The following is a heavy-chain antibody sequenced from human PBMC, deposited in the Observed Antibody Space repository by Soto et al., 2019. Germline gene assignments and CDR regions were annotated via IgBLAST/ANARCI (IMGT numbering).Heavy chain of an antibody. D-gene: IGHD3-10*01. CDR2: IYYGGSN. CDR3: ARASFGSGSYRDGEDAFDI. J-gene: IGHJ3*02. CDR1: GFSLSTSGMC. Sequence: SGPTLVNPTQTLTLTCTFSGFSLSTSGMCVSWIRQPPGKGLEWIAYIYYGGSNYYNPSLKSRVTISVDTSKNQFSLKLSSVTAADTAVYYCARASFGSGSYRDGEDAFDIWSQGTMVTVSS. V-gene: IGHV4-31*03.